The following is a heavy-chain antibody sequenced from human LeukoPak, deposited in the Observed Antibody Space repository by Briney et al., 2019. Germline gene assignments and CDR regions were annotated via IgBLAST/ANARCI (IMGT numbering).Heavy chain of an antibody. V-gene: IGHV3-15*01. CDR2: IKSKTAGGTT. D-gene: IGHD3/OR15-3a*01. CDR3: TTWTPH. CDR1: GFTFSSDL. Sequence: GGSLRLSCAASGFTFSSDLMTWVRQAPGKGLEWVGLIKSKTAGGTTEYAAPVKDRFTISRDDSKNTLYLQMNSLKTEDTAVYYCTTWTPHWGQGTLVTVSS. J-gene: IGHJ4*02.